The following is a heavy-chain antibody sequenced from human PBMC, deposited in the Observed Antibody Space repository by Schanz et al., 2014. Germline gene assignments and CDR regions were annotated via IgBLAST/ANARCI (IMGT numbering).Heavy chain of an antibody. V-gene: IGHV3-23*04. Sequence: EVQLVESGGGLVQPGGSLRLSCAASGFTFNNYDMNWVRLVPGKGLECVSGISGGGGSAYYADSVKGRFTISRDNSKNTLYLQMNSLRDEDPAVYYCAATTILADWGQGTLVAVSS. D-gene: IGHD3-3*01. J-gene: IGHJ4*02. CDR3: AATTILAD. CDR2: ISGGGGSA. CDR1: GFTFNNYD.